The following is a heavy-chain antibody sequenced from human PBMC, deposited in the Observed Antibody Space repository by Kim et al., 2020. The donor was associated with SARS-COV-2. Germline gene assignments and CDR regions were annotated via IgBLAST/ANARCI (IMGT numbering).Heavy chain of an antibody. CDR1: GGSFSGYY. CDR2: INHSGST. CDR3: ARGGYDFWSGYLYYYGMDV. J-gene: IGHJ6*02. D-gene: IGHD3-3*01. Sequence: SETLSLTCTVYGGSFSGYYWSWIRQPPGKGLEWIGEINHSGSTNYNPSLKSRVTISVDTSKNQFSLKLSSVTAADTAVYYCARGGYDFWSGYLYYYGMDVWGQGTTVTVSS. V-gene: IGHV4-34*01.